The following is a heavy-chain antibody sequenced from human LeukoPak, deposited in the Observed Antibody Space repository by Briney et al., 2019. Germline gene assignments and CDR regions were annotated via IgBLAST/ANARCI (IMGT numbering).Heavy chain of an antibody. V-gene: IGHV4-31*03. D-gene: IGHD3-22*01. CDR2: IYYSGST. CDR3: ARVGTNYCDGSRYYLHAFEI. CDR1: GGSISSGGYY. J-gene: IGHJ3*02. Sequence: SETLSLTCTVSGGSISSGGYYWSWIRQHPGKGLEWIGYIYYSGSTYYTPSLKSRVTISLDTSKNQFSLKLSSVTAADTAVYYCARVGTNYCDGSRYYLHAFEIWGQGTMVTVSS.